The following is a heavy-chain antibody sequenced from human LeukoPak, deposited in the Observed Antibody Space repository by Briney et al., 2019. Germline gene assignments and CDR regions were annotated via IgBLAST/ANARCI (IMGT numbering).Heavy chain of an antibody. V-gene: IGHV3-21*06. J-gene: IGHJ5*02. Sequence: GGSLRLSCAASGFTFSNYNMNWVRQAPGKGLEWVSCITTSSSYIYDADSVKGRFTISRGNAKNTLSLQMNSLRAEDTALYYCARVVTWFDPWGQGTLVTVSS. CDR3: ARVVTWFDP. D-gene: IGHD4-11*01. CDR1: GFTFSNYN. CDR2: ITTSSSYI.